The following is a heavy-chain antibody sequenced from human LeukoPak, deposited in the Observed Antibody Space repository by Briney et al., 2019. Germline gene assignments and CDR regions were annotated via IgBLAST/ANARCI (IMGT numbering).Heavy chain of an antibody. Sequence: PSQTLSLTCTVSGGSISSGGYYWSWNRQHPGKGLEWIGYIYYSGSTYYNPSLKSRVTISVDTSKNQFSLKLSSVTAADTAVYYCARDSYDYVWGSYRYFDYWGQGTLVTVSS. V-gene: IGHV4-31*03. CDR2: IYYSGST. CDR3: ARDSYDYVWGSYRYFDY. CDR1: GGSISSGGYY. D-gene: IGHD3-16*02. J-gene: IGHJ4*02.